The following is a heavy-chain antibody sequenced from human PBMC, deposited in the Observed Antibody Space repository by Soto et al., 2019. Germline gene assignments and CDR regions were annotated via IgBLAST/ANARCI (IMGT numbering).Heavy chain of an antibody. CDR2: ISYDGSNK. CDR3: AKAATGHFHY. CDR1: GFTFSSYG. D-gene: IGHD6-25*01. J-gene: IGHJ4*02. Sequence: PGGSLRLSCAASGFTFSSYGMHWVRQAPGKGLEWVAVISYDGSNKYYADSVKGRFTISRDNSKNTLYLQMNSLRAEDTAVYYYAKAATGHFHYWGQGTLVTVSS. V-gene: IGHV3-30*18.